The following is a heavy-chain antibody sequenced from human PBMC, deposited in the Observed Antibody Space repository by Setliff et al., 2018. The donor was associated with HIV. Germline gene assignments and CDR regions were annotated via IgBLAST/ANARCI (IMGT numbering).Heavy chain of an antibody. Sequence: QTLSLSCAASGFTFDNYGMSWVRQVPGKGLEWVGRIRSKAYGGTTEYAASVKGRFTISRDDSKSIAYLQMNSLKIEGTAVYYCSGVGVEVVSYYYGMDVWGQGTTVTVSS. CDR3: SGVGVEVVSYYYGMDV. V-gene: IGHV3-49*04. CDR2: IRSKAYGGTT. D-gene: IGHD2-2*01. CDR1: GFTFDNYG. J-gene: IGHJ6*02.